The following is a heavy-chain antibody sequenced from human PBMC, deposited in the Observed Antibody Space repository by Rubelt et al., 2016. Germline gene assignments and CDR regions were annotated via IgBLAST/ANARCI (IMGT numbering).Heavy chain of an antibody. J-gene: IGHJ5*02. Sequence: EVQLVRSGAEVKKPGESLRISCKGSGYSFTSYWISWVRQMPGKGLEWMGRIDPSDSYTNSTPALQGHVTMSADKSTSTAYLQWSSLKASDTAMYYCARIPGSGSSEINWFDPWGQGTLVTVSS. CDR3: ARIPGSGSSEINWFDP. CDR1: GYSFTSYW. D-gene: IGHD3-10*01. V-gene: IGHV5-10-1*03. CDR2: IDPSDSYT.